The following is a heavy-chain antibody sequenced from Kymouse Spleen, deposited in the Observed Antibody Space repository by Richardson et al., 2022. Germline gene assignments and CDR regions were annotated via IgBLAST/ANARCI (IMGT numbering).Heavy chain of an antibody. CDR2: TYYRSKWYN. CDR3: ARDHFEGPTVTTLDYYYYYGMDV. J-gene: IGHJ6*02. V-gene: IGHV6-1*01. CDR1: GDSVSSNSAA. Sequence: QVQLQQSGPGLVKPSQTLSLTCAISGDSVSSNSAAWNWIRQSPSRGLEWLGRTYYRSKWYNDYAVSVKSRITINPDTSKNQFSLQLNSVTPEDTAVYYCARDHFEGPTVTTLDYYYYYGMDVWGQGTTVTVSS. D-gene: IGHD4-11,IGHD4-11*01.